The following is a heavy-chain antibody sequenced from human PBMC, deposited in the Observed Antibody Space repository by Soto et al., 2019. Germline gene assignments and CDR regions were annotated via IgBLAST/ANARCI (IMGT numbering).Heavy chain of an antibody. V-gene: IGHV4-59*01. D-gene: IGHD3-22*01. CDR2: IYYSGST. CDR3: ARVDSSGSNYYYYGMDV. Sequence: SETLSLTCTVSGGSISSYYWSWIRQPPGKGLEWIGYIYYSGSTNYNPSLKSRVTISVDTSKNQFSLKLSSVTAADTAVYYCARVDSSGSNYYYYGMDVWGQGTKVTVSS. J-gene: IGHJ6*02. CDR1: GGSISSYY.